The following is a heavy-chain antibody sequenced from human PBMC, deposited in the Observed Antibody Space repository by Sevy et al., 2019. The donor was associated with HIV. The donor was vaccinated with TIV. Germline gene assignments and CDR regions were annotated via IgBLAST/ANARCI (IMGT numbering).Heavy chain of an antibody. CDR2: IGGSGETT. CDR3: ARVGGWEVGSLDNWFDP. V-gene: IGHV3-23*01. Sequence: GGSLRLSCAASGFTFSSYAMSWVRQAPEKGLEWVSAIGGSGETTYYADSVKGRFTISSDNYKNILYLQMNSLRAEDRAVYSCARVGGWEVGSLDNWFDPWGQGTLVTVSS. J-gene: IGHJ5*02. CDR1: GFTFSSYA. D-gene: IGHD1-26*01.